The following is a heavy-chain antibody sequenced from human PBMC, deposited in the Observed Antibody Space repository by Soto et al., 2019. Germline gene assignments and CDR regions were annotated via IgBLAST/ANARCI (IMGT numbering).Heavy chain of an antibody. D-gene: IGHD6-19*01. CDR2: IYYSGST. CDR1: GDSISSYY. V-gene: IGHV4-59*01. CDR3: ARDRRIAVAADLGVYYYYGMDV. Sequence: SETLSLTCTVSGDSISSYYLSWIRQPPGKGLEWIGYIYYSGSTNYNPSLKSRVTISVDTSKNQFSLKLSSVTAADTAVYYCARDRRIAVAADLGVYYYYGMDVWGQGTTVTVSS. J-gene: IGHJ6*02.